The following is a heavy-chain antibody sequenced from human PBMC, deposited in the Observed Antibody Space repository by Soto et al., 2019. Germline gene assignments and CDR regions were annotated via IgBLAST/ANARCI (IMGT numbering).Heavy chain of an antibody. Sequence: GGSLRLSCAASGFTFSSYGMHWVRQAPGKGLEWVAVISYDGSNKYYADSVKGRFTISRDNSKNTLYLQMNSLRAEDTAVYYCARAYGGNTEGDAFDIWGQGTMVTVSS. J-gene: IGHJ3*02. D-gene: IGHD2-15*01. CDR2: ISYDGSNK. CDR1: GFTFSSYG. V-gene: IGHV3-30*03. CDR3: ARAYGGNTEGDAFDI.